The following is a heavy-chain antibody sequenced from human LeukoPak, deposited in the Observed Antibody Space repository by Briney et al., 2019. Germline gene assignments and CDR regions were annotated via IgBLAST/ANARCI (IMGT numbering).Heavy chain of an antibody. V-gene: IGHV4-34*01. CDR3: ARGPVPKYYNYMDV. J-gene: IGHJ6*03. D-gene: IGHD2-2*01. CDR2: INHSGST. Sequence: SETLSLTCAVYGGSFSGYYWSWIRQPPGKGLEWIGEINHSGSTNYNPSLKSRVTISVDTSKNQFSLNLTSVTAADTAVYYCARGPVPKYYNYMDVWGTGTTVTISS. CDR1: GGSFSGYY.